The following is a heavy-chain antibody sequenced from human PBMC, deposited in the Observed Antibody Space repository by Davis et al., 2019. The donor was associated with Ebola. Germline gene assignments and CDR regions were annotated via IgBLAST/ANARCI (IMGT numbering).Heavy chain of an antibody. J-gene: IGHJ4*02. Sequence: SETLSLTCAVSGGSISSSSYYWGWIRQPPGKGLEWIGSIYYSGSTYYNPSLKSRVTISVDTSKNHFSLKLSSVTAADTAVYYCARGGTTGTSYWGQGTLVTVSS. D-gene: IGHD1-1*01. V-gene: IGHV4-39*07. CDR2: IYYSGST. CDR1: GGSISSSSYY. CDR3: ARGGTTGTSY.